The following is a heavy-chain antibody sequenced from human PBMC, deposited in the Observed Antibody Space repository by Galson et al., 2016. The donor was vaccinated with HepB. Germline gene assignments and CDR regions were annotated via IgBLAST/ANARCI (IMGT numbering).Heavy chain of an antibody. D-gene: IGHD6-19*01. Sequence: SLRLSCAASGFIFDDYAMHWVRQAPGKGLEWVSGISGNSGTITYADSVEGRFTISRDNAKNSLYLEMNSLRAEDTAFYYCAKERFGRYNSGWRLFDCWGQGTLVTVSS. J-gene: IGHJ4*02. V-gene: IGHV3-9*01. CDR3: AKERFGRYNSGWRLFDC. CDR1: GFIFDDYA. CDR2: ISGNSGTI.